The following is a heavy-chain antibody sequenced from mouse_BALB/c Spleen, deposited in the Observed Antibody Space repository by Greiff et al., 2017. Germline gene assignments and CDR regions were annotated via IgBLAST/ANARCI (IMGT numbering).Heavy chain of an antibody. CDR2: IDPANGNT. J-gene: IGHJ4*01. CDR3: ARGGDGYYGGAMDY. V-gene: IGHV14-3*02. CDR1: GFNIKDTY. Sequence: VQLQQSGAELVKPGASVKLSCTASGFNIKDTYMHWVKQRPEQGLEWIGKIDPANGNTKYDPKFQGKATITADTSSNTAYLQLSSLTSEDTAVYYCARGGDGYYGGAMDYWGQGTSVTVSS. D-gene: IGHD2-3*01.